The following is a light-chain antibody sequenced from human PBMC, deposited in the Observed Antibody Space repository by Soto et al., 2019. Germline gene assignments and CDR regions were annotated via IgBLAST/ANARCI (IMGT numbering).Light chain of an antibody. CDR1: QSVLYSSTNDNY. Sequence: DIVMTQSPDSLAVSLGERATINCKSSQSVLYSSTNDNYLAWYQQKPGQPPKLLIYWASTRESGVPDRFSGSGSRTDFTLTISSLQAEDVAVYFCQQYYSTPPTFGPGTKVDIK. V-gene: IGKV4-1*01. CDR3: QQYYSTPPT. CDR2: WAS. J-gene: IGKJ3*01.